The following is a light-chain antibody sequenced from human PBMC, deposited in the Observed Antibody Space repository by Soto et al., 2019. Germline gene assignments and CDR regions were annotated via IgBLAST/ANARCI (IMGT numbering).Light chain of an antibody. CDR2: DAS. CDR1: QSISSW. J-gene: IGKJ2*01. Sequence: DIQMTQSPSTLSASVGDRVTITCRASQSISSWLAWYQQKPGKAPKLLIYDASSLESGVPSRFSGSGSGTEFTLTISSLKPDDFATYYCQQYNSYSYSFGQGTTLEIK. CDR3: QQYNSYSYS. V-gene: IGKV1-5*01.